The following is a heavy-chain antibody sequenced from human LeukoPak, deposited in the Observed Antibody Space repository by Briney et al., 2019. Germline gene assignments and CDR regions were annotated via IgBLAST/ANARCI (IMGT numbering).Heavy chain of an antibody. J-gene: IGHJ6*02. CDR2: ISSTSSYI. V-gene: IGHV3-21*01. D-gene: IGHD3-10*01. Sequence: GGFLRLSCAASGFTFSNYNFYWVRQAPGKGLEWVSSISSTSSYIYYADSMKGRFTISRDNAKNSLYLQMNSLRAEDTAVYYCARALWSGPVYYGMDVWGQGTTVTVSS. CDR3: ARALWSGPVYYGMDV. CDR1: GFTFSNYN.